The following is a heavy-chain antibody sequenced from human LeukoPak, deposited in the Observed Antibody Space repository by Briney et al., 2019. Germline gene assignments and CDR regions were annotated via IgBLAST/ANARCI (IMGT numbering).Heavy chain of an antibody. J-gene: IGHJ4*02. CDR2: INPNSGRT. Sequence: ASVKVSCRASGYTFTGYYMHWIRQAPGQGLEWTGWINPNSGRTNYAQKFQGRVTMTSDTPISTAYMDLGRLRSDDTALYYCARGTYYDSSAYSGVRLFDYWGQGTLVTVSS. CDR3: ARGTYYDSSAYSGVRLFDY. D-gene: IGHD3-22*01. CDR1: GYTFTGYY. V-gene: IGHV1-2*02.